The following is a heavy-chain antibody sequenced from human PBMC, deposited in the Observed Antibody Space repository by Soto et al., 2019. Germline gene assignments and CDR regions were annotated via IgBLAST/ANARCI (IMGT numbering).Heavy chain of an antibody. Sequence: VKVSCKTSGGTFTDSAFSWVRQAPGQGPEWMGGIIPVLDTANYAQKFLGRLTIAADESTNTVHMELTGLRSGDTAIYFCARGQLNYRRAIYFFAPWGRGTRVTVSS. CDR3: ARGQLNYRRAIYFFAP. CDR1: GGTFTDSA. J-gene: IGHJ5*02. V-gene: IGHV1-69*01. D-gene: IGHD3-3*01. CDR2: IIPVLDTA.